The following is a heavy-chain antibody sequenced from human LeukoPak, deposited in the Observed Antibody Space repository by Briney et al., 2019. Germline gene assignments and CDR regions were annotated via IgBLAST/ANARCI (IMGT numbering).Heavy chain of an antibody. CDR2: IIPILGIT. CDR3: ARGTGYSSSWFLN. V-gene: IGHV1-69*02. D-gene: IGHD6-13*01. CDR1: GDTFSSYS. J-gene: IGHJ1*01. Sequence: ASVKVSCKVSGDTFSSYSFSWVRQAPGQGLEWMGRIIPILGITNLAQKFQGRVTITADKSASTAFMKLSSLRSADTAVYYCARGTGYSSSWFLNWGQGTLVTVSS.